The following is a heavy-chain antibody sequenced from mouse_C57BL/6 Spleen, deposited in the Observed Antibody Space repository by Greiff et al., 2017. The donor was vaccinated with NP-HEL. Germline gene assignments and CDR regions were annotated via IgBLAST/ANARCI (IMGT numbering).Heavy chain of an antibody. J-gene: IGHJ1*03. D-gene: IGHD2-1*01. CDR3: ARQYGNFYWYFDV. V-gene: IGHV5-9*01. CDR1: GFTFSSYT. CDR2: ISGGGGNT. Sequence: EVMLVESGGGLVKPGGSLKLSCAASGFTFSSYTMSWVRQTPEKRLEWVATISGGGGNTYYPDSVKGRFTISRDNAKNTLYLQMSSLRSEDTALYYCARQYGNFYWYFDVWGTGTTVTVSS.